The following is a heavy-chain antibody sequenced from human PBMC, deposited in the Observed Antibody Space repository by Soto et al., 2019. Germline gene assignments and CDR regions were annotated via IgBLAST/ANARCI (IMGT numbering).Heavy chain of an antibody. Sequence: GGSLRLSCAASGFTFSSYAMSWVRQAPGKGLEWVSAISGSGGSTYYADSVKGRFTISRDNSKNTLYLQMNSLRAEDTAVYYCAKDPIDNYSYYGMDVWGQGTTVTVSS. CDR1: GFTFSSYA. CDR3: AKDPIDNYSYYGMDV. D-gene: IGHD2-15*01. V-gene: IGHV3-23*01. J-gene: IGHJ6*02. CDR2: ISGSGGST.